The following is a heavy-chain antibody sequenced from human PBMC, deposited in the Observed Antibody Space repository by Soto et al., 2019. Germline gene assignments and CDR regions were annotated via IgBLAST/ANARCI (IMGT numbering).Heavy chain of an antibody. V-gene: IGHV1-69*13. CDR3: ARDGGIAAAGTLDY. J-gene: IGHJ4*02. Sequence: VASVKVSCKASGGTFSSYAISWVRQAPGQGLEWMGGIIPIFGTANYAQKFQGRVTITADESTSTAYMELSSLRSEGTAVYYCARDGGIAAAGTLDYWGQGTLVTVSS. D-gene: IGHD6-13*01. CDR2: IIPIFGTA. CDR1: GGTFSSYA.